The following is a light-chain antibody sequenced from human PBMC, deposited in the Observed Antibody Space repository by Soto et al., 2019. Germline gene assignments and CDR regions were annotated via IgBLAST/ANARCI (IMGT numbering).Light chain of an antibody. CDR3: QVWDSSTARV. CDR2: RDS. Sequence: SSDLTQPLSVSVALGQTARITCGGNNIGSKNVHRYQQKPGQAPVLVIYRDSNRPSGIPERFSGSNSGNTATLTISRAQAGDEADYYCQVWDSSTARVFGGGTKLTVL. V-gene: IGLV3-9*01. CDR1: NIGSKN. J-gene: IGLJ3*02.